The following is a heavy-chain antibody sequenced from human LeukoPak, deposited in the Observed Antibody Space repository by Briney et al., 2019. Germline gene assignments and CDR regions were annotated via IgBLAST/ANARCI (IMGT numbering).Heavy chain of an antibody. Sequence: GESLEISCQASGYSFTTYWFGWVRQTPGKGLEWLGIIYPSDSDTRYSPSFQGQVAISSDRSVTTVYLQWSNLRASDTAMYYCARTGYHYGSGSHFAFDIWGQGTMVTVSS. V-gene: IGHV5-51*01. D-gene: IGHD3-10*01. CDR2: IYPSDSDT. J-gene: IGHJ3*02. CDR1: GYSFTTYW. CDR3: ARTGYHYGSGSHFAFDI.